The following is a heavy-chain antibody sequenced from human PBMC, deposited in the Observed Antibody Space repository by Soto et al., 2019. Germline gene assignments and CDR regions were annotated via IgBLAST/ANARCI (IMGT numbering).Heavy chain of an antibody. CDR1: GFTFSSYW. J-gene: IGHJ6*03. CDR3: ARDLFPVGYYGSGTYAYMDV. V-gene: IGHV3-7*01. D-gene: IGHD3-10*01. CDR2: IKQDGSEK. Sequence: PGRSLRLSCAASGFTFSSYWMSWVRQAPGKGLEWVANIKQDGSEKYYVDSVKGRSTISRDNAKNSLYLQMNSLRAEDTAVYYCARDLFPVGYYGSGTYAYMDVWGKGNTVTVSS.